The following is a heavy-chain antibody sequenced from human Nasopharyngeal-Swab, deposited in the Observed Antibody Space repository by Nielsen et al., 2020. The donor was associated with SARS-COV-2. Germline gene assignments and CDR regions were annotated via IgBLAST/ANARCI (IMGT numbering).Heavy chain of an antibody. Sequence: SVKVSCKASGGTFSSYAISWVRQAPGQGLEWMGGIIAIFGTANYAQKFQGRITITADESTSTAYMELSSLRSEDTAVYYCARDTGSGWSDWYFDLWGRGTLVTVSS. J-gene: IGHJ2*01. V-gene: IGHV1-69*13. CDR2: IIAIFGTA. CDR1: GGTFSSYA. D-gene: IGHD6-19*01. CDR3: ARDTGSGWSDWYFDL.